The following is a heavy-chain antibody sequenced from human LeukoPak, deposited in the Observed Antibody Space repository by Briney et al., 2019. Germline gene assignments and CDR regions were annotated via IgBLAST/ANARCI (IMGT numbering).Heavy chain of an antibody. CDR3: ARDRGYTQDY. Sequence: AGYLRLSCAASGFTFSSYWMHWVRQAPGKGLVWVSHIKSDGRNTSYADSVKGRFTISTDNAKNTLYLQMNSLRAEDTAVYYCARDRGYTQDYWGQGTLVTVS. CDR1: GFTFSSYW. CDR2: IKSDGRNT. J-gene: IGHJ4*02. V-gene: IGHV3-74*01. D-gene: IGHD5-12*01.